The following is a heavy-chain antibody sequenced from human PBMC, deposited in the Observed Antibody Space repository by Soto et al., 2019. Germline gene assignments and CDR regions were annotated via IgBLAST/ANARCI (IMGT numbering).Heavy chain of an antibody. D-gene: IGHD6-19*01. J-gene: IGHJ6*02. V-gene: IGHV3-33*01. Sequence: QLGGSLRLSCAASGFIFSNFGMHWVRQAPGKGLEWVAVIWYDGSNEYYADSVKGRFTISKDNSKNTLYLQMNSLGAEDTAVYYCARDDIPGIAVATYGMDVWGQGTTVTVSS. CDR2: IWYDGSNE. CDR3: ARDDIPGIAVATYGMDV. CDR1: GFIFSNFG.